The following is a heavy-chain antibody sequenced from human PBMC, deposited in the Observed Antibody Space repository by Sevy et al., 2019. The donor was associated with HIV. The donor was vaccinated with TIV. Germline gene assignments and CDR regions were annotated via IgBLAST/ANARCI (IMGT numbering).Heavy chain of an antibody. D-gene: IGHD3-10*01. V-gene: IGHV4-4*07. J-gene: IGHJ5*02. CDR1: GGSISSYY. Sequence: SETLSLTCTVSGGSISSYYWSWIRQPAGKGLEWIGRIYTSGSTNYNPSPMSRVTMSVDTSKNQFSLKLSSVTAADTAVNQCVREAREYGSGGYYRRWFDPWGQGTLAPSPQ. CDR3: VREAREYGSGGYYRRWFDP. CDR2: IYTSGST.